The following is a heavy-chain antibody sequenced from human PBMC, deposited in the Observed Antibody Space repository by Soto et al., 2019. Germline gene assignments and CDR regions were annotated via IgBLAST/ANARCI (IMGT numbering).Heavy chain of an antibody. J-gene: IGHJ4*02. CDR3: GRAPDS. Sequence: QLQLQESGPGLVKPSETLSLTCTVSGGSVSSSGSHYWGWIRQPPGPGLEWIGSMYPSGSTYSNPALKRRSIISVDTAKNQFSLTLNSLPAAGTAVYYCGRAPDSWAPGTLVTVSS. V-gene: IGHV4-39*01. CDR2: MYPSGST. CDR1: GGSVSSSGSHY.